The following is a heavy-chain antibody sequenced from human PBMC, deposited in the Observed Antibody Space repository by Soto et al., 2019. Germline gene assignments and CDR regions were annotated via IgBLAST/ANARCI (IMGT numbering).Heavy chain of an antibody. D-gene: IGHD3-10*02. CDR2: VFYTGST. V-gene: IGHV4-31*03. CDR1: GGSITTDGYY. J-gene: IGHJ4*02. Sequence: QVQLEESGPGLVKPAQTLSLTCSVSGGSITTDGYYWSWIRQHPGKGLEWIGFVFYTGSTDYNTSLESRLAMSLDRSKNQFFLELRSLTVADTGIYYCAAQSSYGDPMYYWGQGVQVTVSS. CDR3: AAQSSYGDPMYY.